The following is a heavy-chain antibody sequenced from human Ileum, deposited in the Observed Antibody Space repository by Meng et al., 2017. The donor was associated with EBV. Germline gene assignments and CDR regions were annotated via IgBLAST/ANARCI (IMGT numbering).Heavy chain of an antibody. CDR3: ASGRDYAWHS. V-gene: IGHV4-4*02. D-gene: IGHD4-17*01. CDR1: GDSISSNNW. Sequence: QVQLPESGPGLGKPSGTLSLTCAVSGDSISSNNWWSWVRQPPGKGLEWIGEIYHSGSTNYNPSFKSRVTMSVDKSKNQISLNLSSVTAADTAVYYCASGRDYAWHSWGRGTLVTVSS. CDR2: IYHSGST. J-gene: IGHJ4*02.